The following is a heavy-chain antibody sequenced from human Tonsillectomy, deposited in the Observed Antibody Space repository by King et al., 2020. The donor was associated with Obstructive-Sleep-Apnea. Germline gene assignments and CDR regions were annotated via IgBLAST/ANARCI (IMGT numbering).Heavy chain of an antibody. CDR2: LYWNDEK. J-gene: IGHJ4*02. Sequence: TLKESGPVLVKPTKTLTLTCTVSGFSLTNARMGVSWIRQPPGKALAWLAHLYWNDEKPYNTNLNSRPTISKDTSKSQAVFTMTNVDPVDTATYYCSRMLYYYDSSGYYSYYFDYWDQGTLVTVSS. D-gene: IGHD3-22*01. V-gene: IGHV2-26*01. CDR3: SRMLYYYDSSGYYSYYFDY. CDR1: GFSLTNARMG.